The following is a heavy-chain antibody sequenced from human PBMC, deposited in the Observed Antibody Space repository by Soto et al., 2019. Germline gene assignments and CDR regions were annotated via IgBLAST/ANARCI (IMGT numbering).Heavy chain of an antibody. V-gene: IGHV4-34*01. D-gene: IGHD2-2*01. Sequence: PSETLSLTCAVYGGSFSGYYWSWIRQPPGKGLEWIGEINHSGSTNYNPSLKSRVTISVDTSKNQFSLKLSSVTAADTAVYYCARGRCSSTSCYYYYMDVWGKGTTVTVSS. CDR2: INHSGST. CDR3: ARGRCSSTSCYYYYMDV. J-gene: IGHJ6*03. CDR1: GGSFSGYY.